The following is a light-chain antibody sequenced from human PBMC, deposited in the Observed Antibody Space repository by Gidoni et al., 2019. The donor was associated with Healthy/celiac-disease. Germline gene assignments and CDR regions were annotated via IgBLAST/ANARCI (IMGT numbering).Light chain of an antibody. CDR3: QQYGSSPKIT. V-gene: IGKV3-20*01. CDR1: QSVRSSY. CDR2: GAS. Sequence: IMLTQSTGTLSLSPGERATLSCSASQSVRSSYLAWYQQKPGQAPRLLIYGASSRATGIPDRFSGSWSGTDFTLTISRLEPEDFAVYYCQQYGSSPKITFGPGTRLEIK. J-gene: IGKJ5*01.